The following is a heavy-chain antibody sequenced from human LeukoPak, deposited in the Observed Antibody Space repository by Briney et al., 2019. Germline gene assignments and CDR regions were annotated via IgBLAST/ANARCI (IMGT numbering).Heavy chain of an antibody. J-gene: IGHJ4*02. CDR3: ASLRGSDY. CDR2: ISSGGTTI. Sequence: PGGSLRLSCAASGFTFSSYEMNWVRQAPGKGPEWVSYISSGGTTIYYADSVKGRFTISRDNAKNSLYLQMNSLRAEDTAVYYCASLRGSDYWGQGTLVTVSS. CDR1: GFTFSSYE. V-gene: IGHV3-48*03. D-gene: IGHD3-10*01.